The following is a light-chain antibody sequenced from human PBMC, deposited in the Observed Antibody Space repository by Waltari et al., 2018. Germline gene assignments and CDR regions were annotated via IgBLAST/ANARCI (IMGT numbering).Light chain of an antibody. V-gene: IGKV3-15*01. CDR1: QSVSSN. CDR2: GAS. Sequence: EIVMTQSPATLSVSPGERATLSCRASQSVSSNLAWYQQKPGQAPRLLIYGASTRATGVPAGLSGSGSGTEFTLTISSLQSEDFAVYYCQQYNNWPRTFGQGTKVEIK. J-gene: IGKJ1*01. CDR3: QQYNNWPRT.